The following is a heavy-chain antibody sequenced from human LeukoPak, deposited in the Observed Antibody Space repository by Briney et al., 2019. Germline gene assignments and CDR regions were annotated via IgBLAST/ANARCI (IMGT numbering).Heavy chain of an antibody. Sequence: ASVKVSCKASGYTFTSYGISWVRQAPGQGLEWMGWISAYNGNTNYAQKLQGRVTMTTDTYTSTAYMELRSLRSDDTDVYYCARDRCSSTSCYSSGVDYWGQGTLVTVSS. J-gene: IGHJ4*02. CDR3: ARDRCSSTSCYSSGVDY. CDR1: GYTFTSYG. V-gene: IGHV1-18*01. D-gene: IGHD2-2*02. CDR2: ISAYNGNT.